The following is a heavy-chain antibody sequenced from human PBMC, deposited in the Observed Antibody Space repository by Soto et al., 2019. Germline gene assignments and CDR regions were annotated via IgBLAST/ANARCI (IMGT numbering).Heavy chain of an antibody. Sequence: SLRLSCAASGFTFSDYWMSWVRQAPGKGPEWVANIKFDGSVKQYVDSVRGRFTISRDNSKNSLFLQMNSLAAADTAVYYCVKDGGYCSRHSRHAHRNHYFDPWGQGTLVTVSS. D-gene: IGHD2-15*01. CDR2: IKFDGSVK. J-gene: IGHJ5*02. CDR1: GFTFSDYW. CDR3: VKDGGYCSRHSRHAHRNHYFDP. V-gene: IGHV3-7*03.